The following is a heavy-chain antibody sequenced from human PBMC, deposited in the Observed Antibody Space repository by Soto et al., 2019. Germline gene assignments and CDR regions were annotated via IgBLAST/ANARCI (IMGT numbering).Heavy chain of an antibody. CDR1: GFTFSSYA. CDR3: ARDRNYHSSGYSLDY. V-gene: IGHV3-30-3*01. D-gene: IGHD3-22*01. Sequence: GGSRRLSCAASGFTFSSYAMHWVRQGPGKGLEWVAVISYDGSNKYYADSVKGRFTISRDNSKNTLYLQMNSLRAEDTAVYYCARDRNYHSSGYSLDYWGQGPLVTVS. J-gene: IGHJ4*02. CDR2: ISYDGSNK.